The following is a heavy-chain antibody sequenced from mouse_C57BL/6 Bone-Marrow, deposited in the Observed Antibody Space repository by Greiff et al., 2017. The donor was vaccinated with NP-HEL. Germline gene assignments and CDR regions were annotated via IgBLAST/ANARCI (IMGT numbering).Heavy chain of an antibody. Sequence: EVNVVESEGGLVQPGSSMKLSCTASGFTFSDYYMAWVRQVPEKGLEWVANINYDGSSTYYLDSLKSRFIISRDNAKNILYLQMSSLKSEDTATYYCARDPLITTVVPDWYFDVWGTGTTVTVSS. V-gene: IGHV5-16*01. J-gene: IGHJ1*03. CDR1: GFTFSDYY. CDR3: ARDPLITTVVPDWYFDV. D-gene: IGHD1-1*01. CDR2: INYDGSST.